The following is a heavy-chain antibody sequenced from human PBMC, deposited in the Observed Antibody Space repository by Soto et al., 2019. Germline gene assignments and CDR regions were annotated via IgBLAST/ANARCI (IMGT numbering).Heavy chain of an antibody. CDR2: ISAYSGST. CDR3: ARARSLAGSGWYTYYYYGMDV. J-gene: IGHJ6*02. Sequence: ASVKVSCKASGYTFTSYGISWVRQAPGQGLEWMGWISAYSGSTNYAQKLQGRVTMTTDTSTSTAYMELRSLRSDDTAVYYCARARSLAGSGWYTYYYYGMDVWGQGTTVTVSS. V-gene: IGHV1-18*01. D-gene: IGHD6-19*01. CDR1: GYTFTSYG.